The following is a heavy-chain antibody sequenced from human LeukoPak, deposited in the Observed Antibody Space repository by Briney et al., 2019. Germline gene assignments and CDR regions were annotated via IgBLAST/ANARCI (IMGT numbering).Heavy chain of an antibody. J-gene: IGHJ6*02. CDR1: GFSFSSYA. Sequence: GGSLRLSCAASGFSFSSYAMAWVRQAPGKGLEWVSTISGSGGSTHHADSVKGRFTISRDNSKNTLYLQMNSLRAEDTAVYYCAKDPYYYDSSGYGYGMDVWGQGTTVTVSS. D-gene: IGHD3-22*01. CDR2: ISGSGGST. CDR3: AKDPYYYDSSGYGYGMDV. V-gene: IGHV3-23*01.